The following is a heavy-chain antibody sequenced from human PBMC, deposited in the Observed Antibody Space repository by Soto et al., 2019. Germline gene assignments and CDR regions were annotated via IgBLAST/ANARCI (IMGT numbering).Heavy chain of an antibody. V-gene: IGHV3-23*01. CDR3: AKGGGFSYTYSNF. Sequence: GGSLRLSCAASGFTFSSYAMSWVRQAPGKGLEWVSLISGSGGDTYFADSVKGRFTISRDNSKNTLYLQMNSLRAEDTALYYCAKGGGFSYTYSNFWGQGTLVTGLL. J-gene: IGHJ4*02. D-gene: IGHD5-18*01. CDR1: GFTFSSYA. CDR2: ISGSGGDT.